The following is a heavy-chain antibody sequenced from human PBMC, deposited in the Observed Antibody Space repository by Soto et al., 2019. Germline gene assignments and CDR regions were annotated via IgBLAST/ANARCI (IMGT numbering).Heavy chain of an antibody. D-gene: IGHD3-10*01. J-gene: IGHJ4*02. CDR1: GFSFRNYA. Sequence: EVQLLESGGGLVHPGGSLRLSCAPSGFSFRNYAMSWVRQAPGKGLEWISTLTGSSSNIYYADSVKGRFAISRDNSRNTLYLQMNSLTAEDTAVYYCANGRATYGLLTHDYWGQGTLVTVSS. CDR3: ANGRATYGLLTHDY. V-gene: IGHV3-23*01. CDR2: LTGSSSNI.